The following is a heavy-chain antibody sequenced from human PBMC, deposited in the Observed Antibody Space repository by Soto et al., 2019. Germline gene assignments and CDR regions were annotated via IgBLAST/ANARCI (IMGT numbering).Heavy chain of an antibody. D-gene: IGHD3-16*01. CDR2: MNPGSGDT. J-gene: IGHJ5*02. CDR3: ARMATFGSLNWFDP. V-gene: IGHV1-8*01. Sequence: ASVKVSCKASGYIFTNNDVSWVRQAAGQGLEWMGWMNPGSGDTGYAQKFQGRVTMTRDISIATAYMELSSLRSDDTAIYYCARMATFGSLNWFDPWGQGTLVTVSS. CDR1: GYIFTNND.